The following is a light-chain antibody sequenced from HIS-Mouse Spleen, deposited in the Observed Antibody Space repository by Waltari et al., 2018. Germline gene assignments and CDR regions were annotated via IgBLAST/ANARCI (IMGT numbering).Light chain of an antibody. CDR3: QVWDSSSDHVV. CDR1: NIGSKS. J-gene: IGLJ2*01. CDR2: DDS. Sequence: SYVLTQPPSVSVAPGKTARITCGGNNIGSKSVHWYQQKPGQAPVLVVYDDSDRPSGIPGRFSGSNSGNTDTLTSSRVEAGDEADYYCQVWDSSSDHVVFGGGTKLTVL. V-gene: IGLV3-21*03.